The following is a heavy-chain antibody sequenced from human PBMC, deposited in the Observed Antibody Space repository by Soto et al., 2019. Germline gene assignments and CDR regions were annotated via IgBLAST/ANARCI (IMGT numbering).Heavy chain of an antibody. Sequence: SGPTLVNPTQTLTLTCTFSGFSLSTSGMCVTWIGQPPGKALEWLALIDWDDDKFYNTSLRPRLTISKDTSKNQVVLTMTNMDPVDTATYYCARIRRTRQASGYFRSDGLDVWGQGTTVTVS. CDR1: GFSLSTSGMC. V-gene: IGHV2-70*01. J-gene: IGHJ6*02. CDR2: IDWDDDK. D-gene: IGHD3-10*01. CDR3: ARIRRTRQASGYFRSDGLDV.